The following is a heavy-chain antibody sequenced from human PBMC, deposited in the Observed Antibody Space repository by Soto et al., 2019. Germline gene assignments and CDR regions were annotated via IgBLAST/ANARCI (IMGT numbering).Heavy chain of an antibody. CDR3: ARLEWLSLAAWFDP. J-gene: IGHJ5*02. CDR1: GYSFTNYW. CDR2: IYPDDSDT. Sequence: ESVKISCKGAGYSFTNYWIAWVRQIPGKGLEWMGMIYPDDSDTKYSPSFQGQVTFSADKSINTAYLQWSSLKASDTAIYYCARLEWLSLAAWFDPWGQGTLVTVSA. D-gene: IGHD3-3*01. V-gene: IGHV5-51*01.